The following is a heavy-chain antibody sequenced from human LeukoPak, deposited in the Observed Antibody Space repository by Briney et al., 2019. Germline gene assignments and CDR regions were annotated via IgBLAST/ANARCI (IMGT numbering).Heavy chain of an antibody. CDR2: ISYSGST. D-gene: IGHD3-10*01. Sequence: TSETLSLTCTVSGGSISPYYWSWLRQPPGKGLEWIGYISYSGSTKNNPSLKSRVTISVDTSKNQSSLKLTSVTAADTAVYYCAKEGAESFPDAFDIWGQGTMITVSS. V-gene: IGHV4-59*01. CDR3: AKEGAESFPDAFDI. CDR1: GGSISPYY. J-gene: IGHJ3*02.